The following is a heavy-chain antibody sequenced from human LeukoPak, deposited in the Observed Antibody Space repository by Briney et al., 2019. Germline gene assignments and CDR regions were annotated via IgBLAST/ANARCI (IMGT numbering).Heavy chain of an antibody. CDR3: TRVLTGDVTAGGY. J-gene: IGHJ4*02. D-gene: IGHD6-13*01. Sequence: PGGSLRLSCAASGFTFRSYEMDWVRQAPGKGLEWVSYIGASGSAIYYADSVKGRFTISRDNAKNSLYLQMNSLRAEDTAVYYCTRVLTGDVTAGGYWGQGTLVTVSS. CDR2: IGASGSAI. CDR1: GFTFRSYE. V-gene: IGHV3-48*03.